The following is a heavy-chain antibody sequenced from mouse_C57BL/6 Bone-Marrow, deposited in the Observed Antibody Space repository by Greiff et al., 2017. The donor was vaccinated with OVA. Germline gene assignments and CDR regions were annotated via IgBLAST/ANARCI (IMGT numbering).Heavy chain of an antibody. V-gene: IGHV7-4*01. CDR2: IRNKANGYTT. J-gene: IGHJ4*01. CDR3: VKAGRNLWAMDY. Sequence: EVQRVESGGGLVQPGASLRLSCAASGFTFTDYYMSWVRQPPGKAPEWLALIRNKANGYTTEYTASVKGRFTISRDNSQNILYLQMNTLRAEDSAAYYCVKAGRNLWAMDYWGQGTSVTVSS. CDR1: GFTFTDYY.